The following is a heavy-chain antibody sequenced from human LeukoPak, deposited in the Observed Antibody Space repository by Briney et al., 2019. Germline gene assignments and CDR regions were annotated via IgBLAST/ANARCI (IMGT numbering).Heavy chain of an antibody. J-gene: IGHJ4*02. CDR3: AKGRSADFWSGYPFDY. Sequence: GGSLRLSCAASGFTFDDYAMHWVRQAPGKGLEWVSGISWNSGSIGYADSVKGRFTISRDNAKNSPYLQMNSLRAEDMALYYCAKGRSADFWSGYPFDYWGQGTLVTVSS. CDR1: GFTFDDYA. CDR2: ISWNSGSI. V-gene: IGHV3-9*03. D-gene: IGHD3-3*01.